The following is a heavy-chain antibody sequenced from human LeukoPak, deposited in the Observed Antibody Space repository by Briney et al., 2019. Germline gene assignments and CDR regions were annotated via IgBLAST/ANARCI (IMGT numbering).Heavy chain of an antibody. D-gene: IGHD3-9*01. V-gene: IGHV3-13*01. CDR3: ARGSFGAFDI. J-gene: IGHJ3*02. CDR2: IGTAGDT. CDR1: GFTFSRYD. Sequence: GGSLRLSCAASGFTFSRYDMHWVRQATGKGLEWVSGIGTAGDTYYPGSVKGRFTISRENAKNSLYLQMNSLRAGDTAVYYCARGSFGAFDIWGQGTTVTVSS.